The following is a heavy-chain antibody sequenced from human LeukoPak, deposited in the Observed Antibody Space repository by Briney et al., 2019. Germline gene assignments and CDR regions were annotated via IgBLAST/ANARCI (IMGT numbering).Heavy chain of an antibody. CDR2: ITGVDGDT. D-gene: IGHD2-2*01. V-gene: IGHV3-23*01. CDR1: GFTFRRYA. CDR3: ATSSKDQLEVDY. J-gene: IGHJ4*02. Sequence: GGSLRLSCAVSGFTFRRYAMTWVRQAPGKGLEWVSTITGVDGDTYYADSVKGRFTISRDNSKNTLYLQMNSLRAEDTAVYYCATSSKDQLEVDYWGQGTLVTVSS.